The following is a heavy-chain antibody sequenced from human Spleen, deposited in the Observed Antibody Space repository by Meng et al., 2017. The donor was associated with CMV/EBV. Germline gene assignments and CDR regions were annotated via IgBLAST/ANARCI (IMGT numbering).Heavy chain of an antibody. CDR2: VNANSGAK. V-gene: IGHV1-2*02. D-gene: IGHD2-2*02. CDR1: RYTFTGYY. CDR3: ARGYCSGASCYIDD. J-gene: IGHJ4*02. Sequence: ASRYTFTGYYMNWVRPAPGQGLEWMGWVNANSGAKDYAQKFQGRVTMTRDTSISTAYMELSRLRSDDTAVYYCARGYCSGASCYIDDWGQGTLVTVSS.